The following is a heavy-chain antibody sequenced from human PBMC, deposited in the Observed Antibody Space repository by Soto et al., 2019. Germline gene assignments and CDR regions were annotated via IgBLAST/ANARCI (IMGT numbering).Heavy chain of an antibody. V-gene: IGHV1-3*01. CDR3: ARGGSSGYAYYYYYYGMDV. CDR2: INAGNGNT. D-gene: IGHD3-22*01. Sequence: QVQLVQSGAEVKKPGASVKVSCKASGYTFTSYAMHWVRQAPGQRLEWMGWINAGNGNTKYSQKFQGRVTITRDTSASTAYMELSSLRSEDTAVYYCARGGSSGYAYYYYYYGMDVCGQGTTVTVSS. CDR1: GYTFTSYA. J-gene: IGHJ6*02.